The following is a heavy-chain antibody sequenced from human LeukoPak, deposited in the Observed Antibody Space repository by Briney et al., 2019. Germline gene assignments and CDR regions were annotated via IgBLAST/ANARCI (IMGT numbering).Heavy chain of an antibody. CDR2: IYARGST. CDR1: GGSISNYY. J-gene: IGHJ4*02. Sequence: SETLSLTCSVSGGSISNYYWNWIRQPAGKGLEWIGRIYARGSTNYNPSLKSPVTISMDKSKNHFSLNLYVTAAEPGFYYCARDFYGDDGHHPFDYWGQGIQVTVYS. D-gene: IGHD2/OR15-2a*01. CDR3: ARDFYGDDGHHPFDY. V-gene: IGHV4-4*07.